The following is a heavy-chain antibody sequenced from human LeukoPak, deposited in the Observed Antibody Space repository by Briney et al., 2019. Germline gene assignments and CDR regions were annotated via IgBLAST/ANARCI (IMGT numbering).Heavy chain of an antibody. Sequence: ASVKLSCKASGYTFTSYSISWVRQSHGQGLEWMGWVSTYSGNTNYPQKLQGRVTVTTDTSTSTAFLELRSLRSDDTAVYYCARTRYDYVWGTYLPGDYWGQGTLVTVSS. J-gene: IGHJ4*02. CDR2: VSTYSGNT. CDR3: ARTRYDYVWGTYLPGDY. V-gene: IGHV1-18*01. CDR1: GYTFTSYS. D-gene: IGHD3-16*02.